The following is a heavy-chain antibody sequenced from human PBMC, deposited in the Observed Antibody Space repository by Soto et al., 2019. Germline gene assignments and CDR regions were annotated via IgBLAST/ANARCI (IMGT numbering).Heavy chain of an antibody. CDR1: GAYISGFY. J-gene: IGHJ5*02. CDR3: VRDGTKTLREWFDP. Sequence: KSSESLSLTCTVSGAYISGFYWSWIRKSAGKGLEWIGRIYATGTTDYNPSLKSRVMMSVDTSKKQFSLKLRSVTAADTAVYYCVRDGTKTLREWFDPWGQGMSVIFSS. D-gene: IGHD1-1*01. CDR2: IYATGTT. V-gene: IGHV4-4*07.